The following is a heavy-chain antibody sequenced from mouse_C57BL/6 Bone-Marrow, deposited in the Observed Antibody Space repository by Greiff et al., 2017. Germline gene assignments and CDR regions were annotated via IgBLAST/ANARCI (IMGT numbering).Heavy chain of an antibody. J-gene: IGHJ3*01. D-gene: IGHD3-2*02. V-gene: IGHV1-72*01. CDR2: IDPNSGGT. Sequence: QVQLKQPGAELVKPGASVKLSCKASGYTFTSYWMHWVKQRPGRGLEWIGRIDPNSGGTKYNEKFKSKATLTVDKPSSTAYVQLSSLTSEDSAVYYCASGGTAQAVAYWGQGTLVTVSA. CDR1: GYTFTSYW. CDR3: ASGGTAQAVAY.